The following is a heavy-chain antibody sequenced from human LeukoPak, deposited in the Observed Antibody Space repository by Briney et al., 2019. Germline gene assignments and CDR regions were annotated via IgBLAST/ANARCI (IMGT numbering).Heavy chain of an antibody. J-gene: IGHJ4*02. CDR3: AREYYYDSSGYSLLFDY. Sequence: GGSLRLSCAASGFTFSRYGMHWVRQAPGKGLEWVSFTRFDGKNKYYADSVKGRFTISKDNAKNSLYLQMNSLRAEDTAVYYCAREYYYDSSGYSLLFDYWGQGTLVTVSS. CDR1: GFTFSRYG. CDR2: TRFDGKNK. V-gene: IGHV3-30*02. D-gene: IGHD3-22*01.